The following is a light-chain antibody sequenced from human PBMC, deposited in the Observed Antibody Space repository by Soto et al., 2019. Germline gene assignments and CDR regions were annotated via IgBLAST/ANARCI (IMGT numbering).Light chain of an antibody. J-gene: IGLJ2*01. Sequence: QSALTQPASVSGSPGQSITISCTGTSSDVGGYNYVSWYQQHPGKAHKLMIYKVSNRPSGVSNRFSGSKSGNTASLTISGLQAEDEADYLSSSYTSSSTVVVFGGGTQVTLL. V-gene: IGLV2-14*01. CDR2: KVS. CDR3: SSYTSSSTVVV. CDR1: SSDVGGYNY.